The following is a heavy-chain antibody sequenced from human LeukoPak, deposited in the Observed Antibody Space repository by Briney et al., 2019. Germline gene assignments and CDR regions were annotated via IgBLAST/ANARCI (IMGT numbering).Heavy chain of an antibody. D-gene: IGHD6-19*01. Sequence: SETLSLTCTVSGGSISSNTYHWGWIRQPPGTGLEWIGSIYYSGSTYYNPSLKSLVTISVDTSKNQFSLKLSPVTAADTAVYYCARVGIAVTWYFDYWGQGTLVTVSS. V-gene: IGHV4-39*07. CDR2: IYYSGST. CDR3: ARVGIAVTWYFDY. CDR1: GGSISSNTYH. J-gene: IGHJ4*02.